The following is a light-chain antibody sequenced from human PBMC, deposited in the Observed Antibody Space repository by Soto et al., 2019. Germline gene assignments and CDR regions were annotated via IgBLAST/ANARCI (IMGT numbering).Light chain of an antibody. CDR1: SSNIGSNY. V-gene: IGLV1-47*01. Sequence: QSVLTKPPSASGTPGQRVTISCSGSSSNIGSNYVYWYQQLPGTAPKLLIYRNNQRPSGVPDRFSGSKSGTSASLAISGLRSEDEADYYCAAWDDSLSGGWVFGGGTKLTVL. CDR3: AAWDDSLSGGWV. J-gene: IGLJ3*02. CDR2: RNN.